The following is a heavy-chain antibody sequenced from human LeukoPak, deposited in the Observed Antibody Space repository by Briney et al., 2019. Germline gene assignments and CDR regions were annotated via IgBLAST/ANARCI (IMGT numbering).Heavy chain of an antibody. V-gene: IGHV3-30*18. J-gene: IGHJ4*02. CDR2: ISYDGSNK. CDR1: GFTFSSYG. D-gene: IGHD5-18*01. CDR3: AKLSTAMADFDY. Sequence: PGGPPRLSCVASGFTFSSYGMHWVRHAPGKGLEWVAVISYDGSNKYYADSVKGRFTISRDNSKNTLYLQMNSLRAEDTAVYYCAKLSTAMADFDYWGQGTLVTVSS.